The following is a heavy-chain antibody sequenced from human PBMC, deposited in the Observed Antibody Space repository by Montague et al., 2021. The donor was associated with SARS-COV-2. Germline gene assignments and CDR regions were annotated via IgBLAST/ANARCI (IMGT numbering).Heavy chain of an antibody. CDR2: INHSGST. CDR3: ARAYGGYILLFYVYYGMIA. CDR1: GDSISTDNW. D-gene: IGHD4-17*01. V-gene: IGHV4-4*02. J-gene: IGHJ6*02. Sequence: SETLSLTCVVSGDSISTDNWWTWVRLPPGKGLEWIGEINHSGSTNYHPSLKSRVTISVATSKNQFSLQLSSVTAADTAVYHCARAYGGYILLFYVYYGMIAWGQGTRVPVSS.